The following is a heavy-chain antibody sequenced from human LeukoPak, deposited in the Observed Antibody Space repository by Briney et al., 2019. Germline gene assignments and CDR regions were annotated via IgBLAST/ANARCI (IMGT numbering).Heavy chain of an antibody. CDR2: ISGSGGRT. Sequence: PGRSLRLSCAASGFTFSSYAMSWVRQAPGKGLEWVSAISGSGGRTYYADSVKGRLTTSSDNSKNTLYLQMNSLRAEDTAVYYCTVNPYYYDSSGLFPARFDAFDIWGQGAAVSVSS. CDR1: GFTFSSYA. D-gene: IGHD3-22*01. J-gene: IGHJ3*02. CDR3: TVNPYYYDSSGLFPARFDAFDI. V-gene: IGHV3-23*01.